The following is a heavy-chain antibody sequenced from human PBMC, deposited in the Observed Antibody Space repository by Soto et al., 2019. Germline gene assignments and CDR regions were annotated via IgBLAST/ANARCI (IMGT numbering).Heavy chain of an antibody. D-gene: IGHD2-15*01. J-gene: IGHJ4*02. Sequence: QLQLQESGSGLVKPSQTLSLTCAVSGGSISSGGYSWSWIGQPPGKGLEWIGYIYHSGRTYYNPSRKRRVTISVDRSKNQFSLKLSSVTAADTAVYYCARRYCSGGSCYPDYWGQGTLVTVSS. CDR3: ARRYCSGGSCYPDY. CDR2: IYHSGRT. V-gene: IGHV4-30-2*01. CDR1: GGSISSGGYS.